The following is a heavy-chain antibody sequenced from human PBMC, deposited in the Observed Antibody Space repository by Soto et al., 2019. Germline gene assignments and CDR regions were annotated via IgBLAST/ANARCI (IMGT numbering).Heavy chain of an antibody. D-gene: IGHD6-6*01. CDR1: GFTFSSYA. Sequence: GGSLRLSCAASGFTFSSYAMSWVRQAPGKGLEWVSAISGSGGSTYYADSVKGRFTITRDNSKNTLYLQMNSLRAEDTAVYYCAKPLGEQLVHGFYYYGMDVWGQGTTVTVSS. CDR3: AKPLGEQLVHGFYYYGMDV. V-gene: IGHV3-23*01. CDR2: ISGSGGST. J-gene: IGHJ6*02.